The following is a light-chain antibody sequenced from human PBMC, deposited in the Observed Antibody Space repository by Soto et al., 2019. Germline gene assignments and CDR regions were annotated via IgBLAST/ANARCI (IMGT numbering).Light chain of an antibody. CDR2: AAS. CDR1: QGINSH. CDR3: LCYITYPWT. V-gene: IGKV1-9*01. J-gene: IGKJ1*01. Sequence: DIQLTQSPSFLSASVGDRVTITCRASQGINSHLAWYQQKPGKAPKLLVYAASTLHSGVPSRFSGSGSGTEFSLTISSLQPEDFATYYCLCYITYPWTFGQGTKVDIK.